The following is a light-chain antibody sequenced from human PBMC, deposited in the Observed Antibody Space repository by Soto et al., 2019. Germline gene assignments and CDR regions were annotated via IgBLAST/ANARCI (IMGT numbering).Light chain of an antibody. Sequence: IVMTQSPATLSVSPGERATLSCRASQNIYSNVAWYQQRPGQAPRLLIYRASTRAPGIPARFSGSGSGTEFTLTISSLQSEDFTVYSCLQYHNLWAFGQGNKVDIK. J-gene: IGKJ1*01. V-gene: IGKV3-15*01. CDR3: LQYHNLWA. CDR1: QNIYSN. CDR2: RAS.